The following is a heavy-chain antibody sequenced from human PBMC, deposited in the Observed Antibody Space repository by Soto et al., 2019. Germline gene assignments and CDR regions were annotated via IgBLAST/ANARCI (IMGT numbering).Heavy chain of an antibody. V-gene: IGHV4-39*01. CDR3: TDMLGQWLPRD. CDR2: IYYSGAA. CDR1: GGSSSGSSYY. D-gene: IGHD6-19*01. Sequence: PSETLSLTCTVPGGSSSGSSYYWGGIRQPPGKGLEWIGTIYYSGAAYYNPSLQSRVTISVDTSSNQFSMKLNSVTAADTAVYYCTDMLGQWLPRDWGQGTVVT. J-gene: IGHJ4*02.